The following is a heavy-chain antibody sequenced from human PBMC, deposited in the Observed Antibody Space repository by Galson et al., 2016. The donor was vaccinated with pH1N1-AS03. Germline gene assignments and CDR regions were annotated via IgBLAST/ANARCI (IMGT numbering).Heavy chain of an antibody. CDR1: GYTFTTYD. J-gene: IGHJ5*02. CDR3: ARGVVDCSGPACSGTLRFDP. Sequence: SVKVSCNASGYTFTTYDINWVRQAPGQGLEWMGWMNPDSGNTGYAPSFQGRVTITRDTSISTAYMELSSLRSEDTAVYYCARGVVDCSGPACSGTLRFDPWGQGTLVTVSS. CDR2: MNPDSGNT. D-gene: IGHD2-15*01. V-gene: IGHV1-8*03.